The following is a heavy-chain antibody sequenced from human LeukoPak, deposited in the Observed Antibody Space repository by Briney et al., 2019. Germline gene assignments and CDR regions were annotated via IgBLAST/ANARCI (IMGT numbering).Heavy chain of an antibody. CDR1: GDTFTSYY. Sequence: ASVKVSCKASGDTFTSYYMHWVRKAPGQGLEWMGWINPYSGGTDYAQKFQGRVTMTRDTSISTIYMELTRLRSDDTAVYYCARGHCTSTDCYEYNYSGMVAWGRGTTVIVSS. J-gene: IGHJ6*02. CDR3: ARGHCTSTDCYEYNYSGMVA. CDR2: INPYSGGT. V-gene: IGHV1-2*02. D-gene: IGHD2-2*01.